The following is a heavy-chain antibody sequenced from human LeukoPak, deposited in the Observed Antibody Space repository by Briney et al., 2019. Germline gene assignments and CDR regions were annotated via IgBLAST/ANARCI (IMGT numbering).Heavy chain of an antibody. D-gene: IGHD6-19*01. Sequence: GGSLRLSCAASGFTFSGSAMHWVRQASGKGLEWVGRIRSKANSYATAYAASVKGRFTISRDDSKNTPYLQMSSLRAEDTAVYYCAKETTLAGFYPYFDYWGQGTLITVSS. CDR1: GFTFSGSA. CDR2: IRSKANSYAT. V-gene: IGHV3-73*01. CDR3: AKETTLAGFYPYFDY. J-gene: IGHJ4*02.